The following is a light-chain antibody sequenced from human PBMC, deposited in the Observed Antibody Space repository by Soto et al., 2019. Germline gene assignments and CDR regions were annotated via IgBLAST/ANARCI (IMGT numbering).Light chain of an antibody. CDR2: EAS. Sequence: EIVLTQSPGTLSLSPGERATLSCRASQSVGRNYLAWYQHKPGRSPRLLIYEASSRATGIPDRFSGSGSGTDFVLTISRLEPEDFAVYYCQQYASSPLTFGGGTKVEIK. J-gene: IGKJ4*01. V-gene: IGKV3-20*01. CDR3: QQYASSPLT. CDR1: QSVGRNY.